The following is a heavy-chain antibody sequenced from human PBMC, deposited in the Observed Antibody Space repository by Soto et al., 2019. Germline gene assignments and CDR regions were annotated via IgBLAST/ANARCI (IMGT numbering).Heavy chain of an antibody. V-gene: IGHV1-46*03. CDR1: GYTFTSYY. D-gene: IGHD3-3*01. J-gene: IGHJ6*03. Sequence: ASVKVSCKASGYTFTSYYMHWVRQAPGQGLEWMGIINPSGGSTSYAQKFQGRVTMTRDTSTSTVYMELSSLRSEDTAVYYCARDVVGLPGTIFGVVIIPGDYYYMDVWGKGTTVTVSS. CDR3: ARDVVGLPGTIFGVVIIPGDYYYMDV. CDR2: INPSGGST.